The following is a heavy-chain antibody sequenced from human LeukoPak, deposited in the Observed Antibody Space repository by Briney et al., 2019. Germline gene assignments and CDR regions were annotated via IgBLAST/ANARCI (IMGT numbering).Heavy chain of an antibody. Sequence: GASVKVSCKASGYTFTSYYMHWVRQAPGQGLEWMGIINPSGGSTSYAQKFQGRVTMTRDTSTSTVYMELSSLRSEDTAVYYCASLNYYGSSPGEAFDIWGQGTMVTVSS. V-gene: IGHV1-46*01. CDR3: ASLNYYGSSPGEAFDI. CDR2: INPSGGST. J-gene: IGHJ3*02. CDR1: GYTFTSYY. D-gene: IGHD3-22*01.